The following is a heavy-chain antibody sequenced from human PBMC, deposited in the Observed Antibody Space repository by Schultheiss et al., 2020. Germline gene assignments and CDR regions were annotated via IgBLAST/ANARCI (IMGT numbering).Heavy chain of an antibody. CDR2: IYTSGST. CDR3: ARSSRLWPFDY. V-gene: IGHV4-4*07. CDR1: GGSINNYY. Sequence: SETLSLTCTVSGGSINNYYWSWIRQPAGKGLEWIGRIYTSGSTNYNPSLKSRVTISVDTSKNQFSLKLSSVTAADTAVYYCARSSRLWPFDYWGQGTLVTVSS. D-gene: IGHD2-2*01. J-gene: IGHJ4*02.